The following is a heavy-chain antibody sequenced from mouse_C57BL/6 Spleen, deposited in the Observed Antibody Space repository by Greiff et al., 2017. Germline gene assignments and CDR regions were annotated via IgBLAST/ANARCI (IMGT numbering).Heavy chain of an antibody. CDR2: IYPGSGST. D-gene: IGHD2-5*01. V-gene: IGHV1-55*01. CDR3: ARFDHYSNYFAY. Sequence: QVQLQQPGAELVKPGASVKMSCKASGYTFTSYWITWVKQRPGQGLEWIGDIYPGSGSTNYNEKFKSKATLTVDTSSSTAYMQLSSLTSEDSAVYYFARFDHYSNYFAYWGQGTLVTVSA. CDR1: GYTFTSYW. J-gene: IGHJ3*01.